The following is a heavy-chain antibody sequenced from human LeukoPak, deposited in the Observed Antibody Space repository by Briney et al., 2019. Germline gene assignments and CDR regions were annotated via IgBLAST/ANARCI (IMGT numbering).Heavy chain of an antibody. D-gene: IGHD5-24*01. J-gene: IGHJ4*02. CDR2: ISSVSSHI. V-gene: IGHV3-21*01. CDR1: GFTFSSHS. CDR3: ARDFRTQLDGYSPPYHFDY. Sequence: PGGSLRLACAASGFTFSSHSMTWVRQSPGKGLEWVSSISSVSSHIYYADSMKGRFTISRDNAKNSLFLQMNSLTAEDTAVYYCARDFRTQLDGYSPPYHFDYWGQGALVTVSS.